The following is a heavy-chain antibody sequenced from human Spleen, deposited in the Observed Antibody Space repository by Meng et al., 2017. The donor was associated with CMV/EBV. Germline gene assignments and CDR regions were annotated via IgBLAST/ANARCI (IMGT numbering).Heavy chain of an antibody. V-gene: IGHV4-34*01. Sequence: LTCAVYGGSCSKYYWSWVRQPPGKGLEWIREINDSGSTNYNPSLKSRVTISVDTSKIQFSLRLSSVTAADTAVYYCARESSSWSFDYWGQRTLVTVSS. J-gene: IGHJ4*02. D-gene: IGHD6-13*01. CDR2: INDSGST. CDR1: GGSCSKYY. CDR3: ARESSSWSFDY.